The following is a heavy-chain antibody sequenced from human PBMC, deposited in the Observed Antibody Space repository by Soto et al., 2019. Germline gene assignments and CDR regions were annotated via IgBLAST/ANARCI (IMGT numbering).Heavy chain of an antibody. V-gene: IGHV3-23*01. CDR1: GFTFSSYA. CDR2: ITDTGGDT. CDR3: TKASSDRHHMDV. J-gene: IGHJ6*02. Sequence: GSLRLSCAASGFTFSSYAMSWVRQTPGKGLEWVSTITDTGGDTYYTDSVKGRFTISRDNSKNALYLQMTSLRAEDTALYYCTKASSDRHHMDVWGQGTTVTVSS.